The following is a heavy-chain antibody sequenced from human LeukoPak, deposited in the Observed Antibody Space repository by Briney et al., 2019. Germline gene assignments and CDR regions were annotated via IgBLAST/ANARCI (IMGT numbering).Heavy chain of an antibody. CDR1: GGTFSSYA. J-gene: IGHJ4*02. CDR2: ISAYDDKR. V-gene: IGHV1-18*01. D-gene: IGHD2/OR15-2a*01. Sequence: ASVKVSCKASGGTFSSYAISWVRQAPGQGLEWMGWISAYDDKRNSVQRFQDRITMTTDTSTSTSYLELRNLRSDDTAVYYCARVLVKTRGNYFHDDYWGQGTLVTVSS. CDR3: ARVLVKTRGNYFHDDY.